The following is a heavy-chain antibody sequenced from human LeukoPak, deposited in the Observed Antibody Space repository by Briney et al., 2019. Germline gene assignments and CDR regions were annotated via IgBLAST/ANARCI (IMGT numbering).Heavy chain of an antibody. J-gene: IGHJ6*03. CDR2: IYYSGST. CDR3: ARLYQQSKWKYYYYYMDV. CDR1: GGSISSYY. V-gene: IGHV4-59*01. Sequence: PSETLSLTCTVSGGSISSYYWSWIRQPPGKGLEWIGYIYYSGSTNYNPSLKSRATISVDTSTKQFSLRLSSVTAADTAVYYCARLYQQSKWKYYYYYMDVWGKGTAVTVSS. D-gene: IGHD1-1*01.